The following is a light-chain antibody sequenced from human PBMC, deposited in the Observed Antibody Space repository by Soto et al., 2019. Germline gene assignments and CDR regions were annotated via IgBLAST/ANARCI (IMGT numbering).Light chain of an antibody. Sequence: EIVLTQSPGTLSLSPGERATLSCRASQIVSSSYLAWYQQKPGQAPRLLIYGAPTRATGIPARFSGSGSGTEFTLTISSMQSEDFAVYYCQQYGSSPWAFGPGTKVDIK. CDR3: QQYGSSPWA. V-gene: IGKV3-20*01. J-gene: IGKJ1*01. CDR2: GAP. CDR1: QIVSSSY.